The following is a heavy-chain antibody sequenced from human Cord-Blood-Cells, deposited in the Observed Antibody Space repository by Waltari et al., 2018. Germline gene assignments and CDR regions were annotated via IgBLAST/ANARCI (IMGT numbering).Heavy chain of an antibody. CDR3: ARGIAVGDYYYYGMDV. CDR2: INAGNGNT. D-gene: IGHD6-19*01. Sequence: QVQLVQSGAEGKKPGASVKVSCKASGYTFTSYAMHCVRQAPGQRLEWMGWINAGNGNTKYSQKFQGRVTITRDTSASTAYMELSSLRSEDTAVYYCARGIAVGDYYYYGMDVWGQGTTVTVSS. CDR1: GYTFTSYA. J-gene: IGHJ6*02. V-gene: IGHV1-3*01.